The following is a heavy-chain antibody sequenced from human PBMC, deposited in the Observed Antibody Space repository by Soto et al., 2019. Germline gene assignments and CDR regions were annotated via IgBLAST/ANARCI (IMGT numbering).Heavy chain of an antibody. CDR3: GRGSSWTKVEY. D-gene: IGHD6-13*01. CDR1: GGTVSNSA. CDR2: IIPIFGPA. Sequence: QVQLVQSGAEVKKPGSSVKVSCKASGGTVSNSAISWLRQAPGQGLERMGGIIPIFGPATYSQKFQDRVTTTADESTGTGYMELSSLTSEDTAVYFCGRGSSWTKVEYWGQGTLVTVSS. V-gene: IGHV1-69*01. J-gene: IGHJ4*02.